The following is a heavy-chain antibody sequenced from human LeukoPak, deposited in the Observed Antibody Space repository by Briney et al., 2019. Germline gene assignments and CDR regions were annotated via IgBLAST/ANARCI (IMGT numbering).Heavy chain of an antibody. CDR1: GFTFSSYA. J-gene: IGHJ4*02. CDR3: ARGVPYDSWSGPHYSDY. CDR2: IKLDGSQE. D-gene: IGHD3-3*01. V-gene: IGHV3-7*01. Sequence: GGSLRLSCAASGFTFSSYAMSWVRQAPGKGLEWVAHIKLDGSQEYYVDSVKGRFTISRDSAKNSLYLQMNSLRAEDTAVYYCARGVPYDSWSGPHYSDYWGQGTLVTVSS.